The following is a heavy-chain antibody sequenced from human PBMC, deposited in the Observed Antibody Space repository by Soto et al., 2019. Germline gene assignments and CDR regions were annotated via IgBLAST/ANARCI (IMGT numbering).Heavy chain of an antibody. CDR3: ARDPTLIAAAGTTDY. J-gene: IGHJ4*02. Sequence: EVQLVESGGGLVQPGGSLRLSCAASGFTFSSYSMNWVRQAPGKGLEWVSSISSSSSYIYYADSVKGRFTISRDNAKNSLYLQMNSLRAEDTAVYYCARDPTLIAAAGTTDYWGQGTLVTVSS. D-gene: IGHD6-13*01. CDR1: GFTFSSYS. CDR2: ISSSSSYI. V-gene: IGHV3-21*01.